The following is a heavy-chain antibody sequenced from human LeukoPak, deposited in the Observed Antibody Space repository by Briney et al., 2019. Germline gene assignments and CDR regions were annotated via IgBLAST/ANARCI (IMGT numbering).Heavy chain of an antibody. CDR2: INPDSGGS. CDR3: ARDMTGGIWARATSFDH. CDR1: GYTFTGYY. V-gene: IGHV1-2*02. D-gene: IGHD1-14*01. J-gene: IGHJ4*02. Sequence: ASVKVSCKVSGYTFTGYYMHWVRQAPGRGPEWMGWINPDSGGSEYGQKFQGRVTFTSDTSSTTIYMEVRSLKSDDTAVYYCARDMTGGIWARATSFDHWGQGTLVTVSS.